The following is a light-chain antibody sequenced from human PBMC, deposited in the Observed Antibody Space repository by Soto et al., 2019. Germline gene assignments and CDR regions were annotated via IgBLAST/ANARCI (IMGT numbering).Light chain of an antibody. J-gene: IGLJ2*01. CDR3: SSYTSSNTVV. CDR1: SNDVGGYNY. CDR2: DVS. Sequence: QSALTQPASVSGSPGQSIAISCTGTSNDVGGYNYVSWYQQHPGKAPKLMTYDVSARPSGVSNRFSGSKSDNTASLTISGLQAEDEADYYCSSYTSSNTVVFGGGTKVTVL. V-gene: IGLV2-14*01.